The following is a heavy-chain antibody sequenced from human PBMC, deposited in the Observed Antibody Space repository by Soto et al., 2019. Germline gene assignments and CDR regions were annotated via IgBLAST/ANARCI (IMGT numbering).Heavy chain of an antibody. CDR3: VKEKVAAGLSLTDVFDI. D-gene: IGHD2-15*01. CDR2: ISSNGGST. Sequence: TGGSLRLSCSASGFTFSSYAMHWVRQAPGKGLEYVSAISSNGGSTYYADSVKGRFTISRDNSKNTLYLQMSSLRAEDTAVYYCVKEKVAAGLSLTDVFDIGGQGKMVTVPS. J-gene: IGHJ3*02. CDR1: GFTFSSYA. V-gene: IGHV3-64D*06.